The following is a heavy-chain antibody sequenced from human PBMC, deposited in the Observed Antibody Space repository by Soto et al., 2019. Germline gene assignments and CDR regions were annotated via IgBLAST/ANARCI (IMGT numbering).Heavy chain of an antibody. CDR3: AKEVVATPMGEIYYFYGLDV. D-gene: IGHD3-16*01. Sequence: HPXGFLSLSFAGSGFTFRRYDMSGVGQAPGKGLEWVSAIGGSGGNTYYADSVKGRFTIARDNSKNMVYLEMNRLTAEDTAVYYCAKEVVATPMGEIYYFYGLDVWGQGTTVTVSS. V-gene: IGHV3-23*01. CDR2: IGGSGGNT. CDR1: GFTFRRYD. J-gene: IGHJ6*02.